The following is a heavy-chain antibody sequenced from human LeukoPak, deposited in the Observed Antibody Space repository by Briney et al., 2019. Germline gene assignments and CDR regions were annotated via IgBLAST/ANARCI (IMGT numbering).Heavy chain of an antibody. J-gene: IGHJ4*02. CDR2: ISSSSSYI. CDR1: GFTFSSYS. D-gene: IGHD6-13*01. V-gene: IGHV3-21*01. CDR3: ARLGSSWQLDY. Sequence: GGSLRLSCAASGFTFSSYSMNWVRQAPGKGLEWVSSISSSSSYIYYTDSVKGRFTISKDNAKNSLYLQMNSLRAEDTAVYYCARLGSSWQLDYWGQGTLVTVSS.